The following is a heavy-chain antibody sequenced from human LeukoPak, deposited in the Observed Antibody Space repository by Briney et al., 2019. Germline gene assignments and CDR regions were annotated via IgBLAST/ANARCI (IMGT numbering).Heavy chain of an antibody. D-gene: IGHD3-10*01. CDR3: ARDRDYYGSGSFDY. CDR1: GYTFTTYY. J-gene: IGHJ4*02. Sequence: ASVKVSCKASGYTFTTYYVHWVRQAPGQGLEWMGWINPNSGGTNYAQKFQGRVTMTRDTSISTAYMELSRLRSDDTAVYYCARDRDYYGSGSFDYWGQGTLVTVSS. CDR2: INPNSGGT. V-gene: IGHV1-2*02.